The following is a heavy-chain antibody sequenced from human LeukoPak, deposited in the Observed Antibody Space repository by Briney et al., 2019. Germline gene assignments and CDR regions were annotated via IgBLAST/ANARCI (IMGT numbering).Heavy chain of an antibody. J-gene: IGHJ5*02. CDR3: AREEGDSSGYYVYNWFDP. CDR2: INPNSGGT. V-gene: IGHV1-2*02. Sequence: ASVKVSCTASGYTFTGYYMHWVRQAPGQGLEWMGWINPNSGGTNYAQKLQGRVTMTRDTSISTAYMELSRLRSDDTAVYYCAREEGDSSGYYVYNWFDPWGQGTLVTVSS. CDR1: GYTFTGYY. D-gene: IGHD3-22*01.